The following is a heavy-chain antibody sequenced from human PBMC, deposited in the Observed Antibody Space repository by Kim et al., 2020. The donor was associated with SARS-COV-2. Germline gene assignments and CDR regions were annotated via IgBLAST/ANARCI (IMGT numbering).Heavy chain of an antibody. Sequence: GGSLRLSCAASGFTFSNYGMHWVRRAPGKGLEWVALIWYDGTNKYYADSVKGRFTVSRDNSEDTLYLQMNSLRAEDTALYYCARAYCSSNSCFDYWGQGT. D-gene: IGHD2-2*01. CDR1: GFTFSNYG. CDR2: IWYDGTNK. J-gene: IGHJ4*02. V-gene: IGHV3-33*01. CDR3: ARAYCSSNSCFDY.